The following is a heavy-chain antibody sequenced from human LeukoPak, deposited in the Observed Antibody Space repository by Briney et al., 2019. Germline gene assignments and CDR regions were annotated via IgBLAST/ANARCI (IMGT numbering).Heavy chain of an antibody. J-gene: IGHJ4*02. CDR3: AKDKGAVTGTFDY. D-gene: IGHD1-14*01. CDR2: LTGGGGGA. V-gene: IGHV3-23*01. CDR1: GFTFSTYA. Sequence: GGSLRPSCAASGFTFSTYAMSWVRQAPGKGLEWVSGLTGGGGGASYADSVKGRFTISRDNSKNTLYLQMNSLRAEDTAVYYCAKDKGAVTGTFDYWGQGTLVTVSS.